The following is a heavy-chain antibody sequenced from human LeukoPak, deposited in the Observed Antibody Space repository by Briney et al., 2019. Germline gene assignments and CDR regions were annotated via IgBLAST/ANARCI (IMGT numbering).Heavy chain of an antibody. D-gene: IGHD6-19*01. CDR2: ISSSSSYI. V-gene: IGHV3-21*01. CDR1: GFTFSSYS. J-gene: IGHJ5*02. CDR3: ARDGAVAAYNWFDP. Sequence: PGGSLRLSCAASGFTFSSYSMNWVRQAPGKGLEWVSSISSSSSYIYYADSVKGRFTISRDNAKNSLYLQMNSLRAEDTAVYYCARDGAVAAYNWFDPWGQGTLVTDSS.